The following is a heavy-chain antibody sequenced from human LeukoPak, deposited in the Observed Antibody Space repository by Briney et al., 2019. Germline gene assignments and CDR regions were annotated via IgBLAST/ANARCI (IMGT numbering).Heavy chain of an antibody. Sequence: PSQTLSLTCTVSGGSISSGSYYWSWIRQPAGKGLEWIGRIYTSGSTNYNPSLKSRVTISVDTSKNQFSLELSSVTAADTAVYYCARVTIRESCDYWGQGTLVTVSS. J-gene: IGHJ4*02. CDR1: GGSISSGSYY. V-gene: IGHV4-61*02. CDR2: IYTSGST. D-gene: IGHD4-11*01. CDR3: ARVTIRESCDY.